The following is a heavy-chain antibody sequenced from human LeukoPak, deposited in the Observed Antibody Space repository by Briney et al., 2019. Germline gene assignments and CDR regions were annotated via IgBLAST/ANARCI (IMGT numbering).Heavy chain of an antibody. Sequence: SQTLSLTCTVSGGSVSSTSYSWTWIRQHPGKGLEWIGYIYHSGSTYYNPSLKSRVTISVDRSKNQFSLKLSSVTAADTAVYYCARGEGSGSYSPWGQGTLVTVSS. V-gene: IGHV4-30-2*01. CDR3: ARGEGSGSYSP. J-gene: IGHJ5*02. CDR2: IYHSGST. CDR1: GGSVSSTSYS. D-gene: IGHD3-10*01.